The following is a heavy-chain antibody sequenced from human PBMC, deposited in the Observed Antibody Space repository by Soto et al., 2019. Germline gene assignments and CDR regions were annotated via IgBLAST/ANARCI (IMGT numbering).Heavy chain of an antibody. Sequence: GASVKIFCRASGSHFTSYDINWVRQATGQGLEWMGWMNPNSGNTGYAQKFQGRVTMTRNTSISTAYMELSSLRSEDTAVYYCVLSERVVVPAAFYYYGVDVLGQGTTVTVS. CDR2: MNPNSGNT. V-gene: IGHV1-8*01. CDR1: GSHFTSYD. CDR3: VLSERVVVPAAFYYYGVDV. J-gene: IGHJ6*02. D-gene: IGHD2-2*01.